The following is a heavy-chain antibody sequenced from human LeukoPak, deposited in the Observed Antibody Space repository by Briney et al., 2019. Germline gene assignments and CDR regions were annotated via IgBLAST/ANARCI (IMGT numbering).Heavy chain of an antibody. J-gene: IGHJ5*02. V-gene: IGHV4-39*07. CDR3: ARDNVRVRGVHPPHWFDP. Sequence: SETLSLTCTVSGGSISNSDYYWGWIRQPPGQGLESIGSIYYSGSTYYNPSLKSRVTISVDTSKNQFSLKLSSVTAADTAVYYCARDNVRVRGVHPPHWFDPWGQGTLVTVSS. CDR2: IYYSGST. D-gene: IGHD3-10*01. CDR1: GGSISNSDYY.